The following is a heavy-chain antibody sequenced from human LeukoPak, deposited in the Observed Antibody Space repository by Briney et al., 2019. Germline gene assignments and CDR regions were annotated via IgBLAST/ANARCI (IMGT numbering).Heavy chain of an antibody. V-gene: IGHV3-7*01. CDR1: GFTFSSYW. D-gene: IGHD1-1*01. Sequence: QPGGSLRLSCAASGFTFSSYWMSWVRQAPGKGLEWVANIKQDGSEKYYVDSVKGRFTISRDNSKNTLYLRMNSLRVEDTALYYCAKLRELVTYYYYYGLDVWGQGTTVTVSS. CDR3: AKLRELVTYYYYYGLDV. CDR2: IKQDGSEK. J-gene: IGHJ6*02.